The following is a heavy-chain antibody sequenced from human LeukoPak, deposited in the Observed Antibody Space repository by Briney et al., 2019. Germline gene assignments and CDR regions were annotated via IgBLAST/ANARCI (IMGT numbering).Heavy chain of an antibody. CDR2: IIPILGIA. J-gene: IGHJ6*02. Sequence: ASVKVSCKASGGTFSSYAISWVRQAPGQGLEWMGRIIPILGIANYAQKFQGRVTITAGKSTSTAYMELSSLRSEDTAVYYCARDHCSSTSCYPYYYYYGMDVWGQGTTVTVSS. CDR1: GGTFSSYA. CDR3: ARDHCSSTSCYPYYYYYGMDV. V-gene: IGHV1-69*04. D-gene: IGHD2-2*01.